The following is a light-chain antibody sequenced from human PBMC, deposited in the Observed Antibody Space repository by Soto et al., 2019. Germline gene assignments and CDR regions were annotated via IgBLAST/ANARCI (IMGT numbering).Light chain of an antibody. J-gene: IGKJ3*01. V-gene: IGKV3-15*01. Sequence: IVFTQSPSTLSLSPGERATLFCRASQSVSSYLAWYQQKPGQAPRLLIYGASTRATGIPARFSGSGSGTEFTLTISSLQSEDFAVYYCQQYNNWPPVTFGPGTKVDI. CDR2: GAS. CDR3: QQYNNWPPVT. CDR1: QSVSSY.